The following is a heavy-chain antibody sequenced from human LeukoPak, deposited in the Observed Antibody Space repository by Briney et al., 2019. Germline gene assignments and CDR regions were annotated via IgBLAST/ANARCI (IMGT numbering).Heavy chain of an antibody. V-gene: IGHV1-8*01. Sequence: GASVKVSCKASGYTFTGYDINWVRQASGQGLEWMGWMNPNSGNTGYAQKFQGRVTMTRNTSISTAYMELSSLRSEDTAVYYCARVGIVVPADYWGQGTLVTVSS. CDR1: GYTFTGYD. J-gene: IGHJ4*02. CDR3: ARVGIVVPADY. D-gene: IGHD2-2*01. CDR2: MNPNSGNT.